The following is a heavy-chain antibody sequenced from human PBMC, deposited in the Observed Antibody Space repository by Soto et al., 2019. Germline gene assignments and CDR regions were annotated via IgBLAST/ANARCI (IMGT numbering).Heavy chain of an antibody. V-gene: IGHV1-8*01. Sequence: QVQLVQSGAEVKKPGTSVKVSCKASGYTFVSYEINWVRQASGQGLEWMGWMNPDSGHTGYEKKFQGRITMTRNTSISTGYLELSSLTFEDTALYYCARGKDIFLDSSNWFDSWGQGTLVTVSS. CDR1: GYTFVSYE. CDR3: ARGKDIFLDSSNWFDS. CDR2: MNPDSGHT. J-gene: IGHJ5*01. D-gene: IGHD3-3*01.